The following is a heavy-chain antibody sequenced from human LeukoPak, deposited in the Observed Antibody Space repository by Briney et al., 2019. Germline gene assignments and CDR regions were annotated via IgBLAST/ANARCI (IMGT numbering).Heavy chain of an antibody. V-gene: IGHV3-7*01. J-gene: IGHJ5*02. Sequence: GGSLRLSCAASGFTFSNYWLTWVRQAPGKGLEWVANIKHDGSDQYYLDSVKGRLTISRDNAKNSLYLQMNSLRAEDTAVYYCARGIATGIDFFDPWGRGTLVTVSS. CDR3: ARGIATGIDFFDP. D-gene: IGHD6-13*01. CDR2: IKHDGSDQ. CDR1: GFTFSNYW.